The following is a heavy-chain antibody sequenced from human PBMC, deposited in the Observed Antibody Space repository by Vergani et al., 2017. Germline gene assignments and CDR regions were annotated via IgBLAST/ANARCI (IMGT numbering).Heavy chain of an antibody. J-gene: IGHJ4*02. V-gene: IGHV1-69*06. Sequence: QVQLVQSGAEVKKPGSSVKVSCKASGGTFSSYAISWVRQAPGQGLEWMGGIIPIFGTANYAQRFQGRVTVTADKSTSTAYMELSSRGSEDTAVYYCARAPDGGLQSFDYWGQGTLVTVSS. CDR2: IIPIFGTA. CDR1: GGTFSSYA. D-gene: IGHD4-11*01. CDR3: ARAPDGGLQSFDY.